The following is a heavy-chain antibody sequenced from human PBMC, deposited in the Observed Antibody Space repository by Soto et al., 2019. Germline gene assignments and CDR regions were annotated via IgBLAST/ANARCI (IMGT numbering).Heavy chain of an antibody. CDR1: GFTFSSYA. CDR3: AKDLRYYGSGSEDAFDI. D-gene: IGHD3-10*01. CDR2: ISGSGGST. V-gene: IGHV3-23*01. J-gene: IGHJ3*02. Sequence: GGSLSLSCAASGFTFSSYAMSWVRQAPGKGLEWVSAISGSGGSTYYADSVKGRFTISSDNSKNTLYLRMNSLRAEDTAVYYCAKDLRYYGSGSEDAFDIWGQGQWSPSPQ.